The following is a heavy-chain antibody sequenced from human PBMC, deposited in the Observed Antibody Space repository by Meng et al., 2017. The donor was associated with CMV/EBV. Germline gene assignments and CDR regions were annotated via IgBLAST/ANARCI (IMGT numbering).Heavy chain of an antibody. CDR2: ITPTFGTA. V-gene: IGHV1-69*05. CDR3: ARGMGLDWNDAYFDY. D-gene: IGHD1-1*01. CDR1: GGTFSSYA. Sequence: SVKVSCKASGGTFSSYAISWVRQAPGQGLEWMGGITPTFGTANYAQKFQGRVTITTDESTSTAYMELSSLRSEDTAVHYCARGMGLDWNDAYFDYWGQGTLVTVSS. J-gene: IGHJ4*02.